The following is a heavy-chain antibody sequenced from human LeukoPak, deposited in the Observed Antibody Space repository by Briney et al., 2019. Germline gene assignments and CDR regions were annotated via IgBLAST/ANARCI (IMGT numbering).Heavy chain of an antibody. V-gene: IGHV3-21*01. J-gene: IGHJ2*01. CDR2: ISTSSSYI. Sequence: GGSLRLSCAASGFTFSRYSMNWVRQAPGKGLEWVSFISTSSSYIHYADSVKGRFTISRDNAKNSLYLQMNSLRAEDTAVYYCARTSDTSGRLYWYFDLWGRGTLVTVSS. CDR3: ARTSDTSGRLYWYFDL. CDR1: GFTFSRYS. D-gene: IGHD3-22*01.